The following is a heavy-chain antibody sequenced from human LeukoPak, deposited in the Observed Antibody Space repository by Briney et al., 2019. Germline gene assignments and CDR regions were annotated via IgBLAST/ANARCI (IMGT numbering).Heavy chain of an antibody. J-gene: IGHJ6*02. CDR3: ATYTHWVAGDV. D-gene: IGHD7-27*01. CDR1: GFSFSDSW. V-gene: IGHV3-7*01. CDR2: IKKDGSVK. Sequence: GGSLRLSCVASGFSFSDSWMSWVRQAPGKGLEWVADIKKDGSVKEYVDSVKGRFTISRDNAKNSLYLQMDSLRAEDTAVYYCATYTHWVAGDVWGQGTTVSV.